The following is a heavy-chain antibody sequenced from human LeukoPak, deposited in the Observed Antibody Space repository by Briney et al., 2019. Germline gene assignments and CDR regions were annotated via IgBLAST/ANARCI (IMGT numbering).Heavy chain of an antibody. CDR2: ISAYNGNT. V-gene: IGHV1-18*01. CDR1: GYTFTSYG. D-gene: IGHD1-26*01. Sequence: GSVKVSCKASGYTFTSYGIIWVRQAPGQGLEWMGWISAYNGNTNYAQKLQGRVTMTTDTSTSTAYMELRSLRSDDTAVYYCARDTSGSDPFDYWGQGTLVTVSS. CDR3: ARDTSGSDPFDY. J-gene: IGHJ4*02.